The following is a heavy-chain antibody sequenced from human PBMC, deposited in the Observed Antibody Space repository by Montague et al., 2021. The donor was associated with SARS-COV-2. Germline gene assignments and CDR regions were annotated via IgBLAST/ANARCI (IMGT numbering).Heavy chain of an antibody. J-gene: IGHJ4*02. D-gene: IGHD2-15*01. CDR1: GGSISSSSYY. CDR2: IYYSGST. Sequence: SETLSLTCTVSGGSISSSSYYWGWIRQPPGKGLEWIGSIYYSGSTYYXPSLKSRVTISVDTSKNQFSLKLSSVTAADTAVYYCASVISRKNNIVVVRLYYFDSWGQGTLVTVSS. V-gene: IGHV4-39*07. CDR3: ASVISRKNNIVVVRLYYFDS.